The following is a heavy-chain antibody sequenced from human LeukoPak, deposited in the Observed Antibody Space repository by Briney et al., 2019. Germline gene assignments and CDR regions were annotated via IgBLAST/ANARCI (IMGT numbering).Heavy chain of an antibody. D-gene: IGHD6-19*01. J-gene: IGHJ4*02. CDR3: AKSGSSGWYVY. Sequence: GGSLRLSCAASGFTFSSYAMHWVRQAPGEGLEWVAVISYDGSNKYYADSVKGRFTISRDNSKNTLYLQMNSLRAEDTAVYYCAKSGSSGWYVYWGQGTLVTVSS. V-gene: IGHV3-30-3*02. CDR2: ISYDGSNK. CDR1: GFTFSSYA.